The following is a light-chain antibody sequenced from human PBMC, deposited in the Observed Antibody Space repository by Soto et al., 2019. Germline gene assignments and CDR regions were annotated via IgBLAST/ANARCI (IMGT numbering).Light chain of an antibody. Sequence: EVGMTQSPATLSVSPGERATLSCRASQSVSSNLAWYQQKPGQTPRLLMYGASTRATGILARFSGSGSGTEFTLTISRVQSEDFAVYYCQQYHKWPPFTFGGGTKVEIK. J-gene: IGKJ4*01. V-gene: IGKV3-15*01. CDR1: QSVSSN. CDR3: QQYHKWPPFT. CDR2: GAS.